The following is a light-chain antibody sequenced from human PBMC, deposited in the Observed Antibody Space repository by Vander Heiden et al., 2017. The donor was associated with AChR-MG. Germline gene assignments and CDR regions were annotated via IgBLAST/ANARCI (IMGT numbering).Light chain of an antibody. CDR1: QSVSSY. CDR2: DAS. Sequence: EIVLTQSPATLSLSPGERATLSCRASQSVSSYLAWYQQKPGQAPRLLIYDASNRDTGIPARFSGSGYGKDFTLTISSREPEDFAVYYCQQPSNWPMYTFGQGTKLEIK. CDR3: QQPSNWPMYT. J-gene: IGKJ2*01. V-gene: IGKV3-11*01.